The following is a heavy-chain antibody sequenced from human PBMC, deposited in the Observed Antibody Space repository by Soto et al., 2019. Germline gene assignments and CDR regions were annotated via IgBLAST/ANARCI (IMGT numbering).Heavy chain of an antibody. J-gene: IGHJ4*02. Sequence: SETLSLTCAVSGGSISSGGYSWSWIRQPPGKGLEWIGYIYHSGSTYYNPSLKSRVTISVDRSKNQFSLKLSSVTAADTAVYYCARGVPGYSYGYFDYWGQGTLVTVSS. V-gene: IGHV4-30-2*01. D-gene: IGHD5-18*01. CDR1: GGSISSGGYS. CDR2: IYHSGST. CDR3: ARGVPGYSYGYFDY.